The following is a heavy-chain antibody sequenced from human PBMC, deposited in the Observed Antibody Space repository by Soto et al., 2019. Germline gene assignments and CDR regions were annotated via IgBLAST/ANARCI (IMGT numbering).Heavy chain of an antibody. CDR3: TAEYCSGGSCYSVVY. D-gene: IGHD2-15*01. Sequence: EVHLVESGGGLVQPGGSLRLSCAASGFTFSNVWMSWVRQAPGKGLEWVGRIKRRADGGTTDYATPVRVRITVSRDDSKNTLYMQMNSMKTEDTAVYYCTAEYCSGGSCYSVVYWGQGTLVTVSS. CDR1: GFTFSNVW. V-gene: IGHV3-15*01. J-gene: IGHJ4*02. CDR2: IKRRADGGTT.